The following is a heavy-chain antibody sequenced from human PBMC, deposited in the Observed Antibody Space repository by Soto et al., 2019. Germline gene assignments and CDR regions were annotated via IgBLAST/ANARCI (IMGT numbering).Heavy chain of an antibody. CDR1: GFTFSSYA. Sequence: EVQLLESGGGLVQPGGSLRLSCAASGFTFSSYAMSWVRQAPGKGLEWVSAISGSGGSTYYADSVKGRFTSSRDNSKNTLYLQMNSLRAEDTAVYYCAKDARLLWFGDQVIDAFDIWGQGTMVTVSS. J-gene: IGHJ3*02. CDR2: ISGSGGST. CDR3: AKDARLLWFGDQVIDAFDI. D-gene: IGHD3-10*01. V-gene: IGHV3-23*01.